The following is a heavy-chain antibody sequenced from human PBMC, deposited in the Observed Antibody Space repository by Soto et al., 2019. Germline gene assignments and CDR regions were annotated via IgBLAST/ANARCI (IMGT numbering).Heavy chain of an antibody. CDR1: GYSFTNYG. V-gene: IGHV1-18*01. Sequence: QDQLVQSGAEVKKPGASVTVSCKASGYSFTNYGMSWVRQAPGQGLEWMGWSSGYNGDTHHAQNFQGRVTMTTDTLTNTAYMQLRSLRSDDTAVYYCARCYCSVGSCFSCWHFDLWGRGSLVTVSS. D-gene: IGHD2-15*01. CDR3: ARCYCSVGSCFSCWHFDL. CDR2: SSGYNGDT. J-gene: IGHJ2*01.